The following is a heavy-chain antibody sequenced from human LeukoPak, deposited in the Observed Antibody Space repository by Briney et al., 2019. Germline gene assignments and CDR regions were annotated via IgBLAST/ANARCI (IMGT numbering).Heavy chain of an antibody. Sequence: PGGSLRLSCAASGFTFNDYYMSGIRQARGKGLEWLSYINSGGSNAHYADAVKGRFTISRDNATKSLYLEMTNLRAEETAVYYCATDGAGFDTWGQGVLVTVSS. CDR2: INSGGSNA. J-gene: IGHJ5*02. CDR3: ATDGAGFDT. CDR1: GFTFNDYY. V-gene: IGHV3-11*01.